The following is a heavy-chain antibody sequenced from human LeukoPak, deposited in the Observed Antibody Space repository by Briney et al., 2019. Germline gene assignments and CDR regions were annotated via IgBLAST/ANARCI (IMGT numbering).Heavy chain of an antibody. CDR1: GGSISSYY. CDR2: IYYSGST. J-gene: IGHJ4*02. V-gene: IGHV4-59*01. CDR3: ARSIHYYDSSGYYYHFDY. D-gene: IGHD3-22*01. Sequence: SETLSLTCTVSGGSISSYYWSWIRQPPGKGLEWIGYIYYSGSTNYNPPLKSRVTISVDTSKNQFSLKLSSVTAADTAVYYCARSIHYYDSSGYYYHFDYWGQGTLVTVSS.